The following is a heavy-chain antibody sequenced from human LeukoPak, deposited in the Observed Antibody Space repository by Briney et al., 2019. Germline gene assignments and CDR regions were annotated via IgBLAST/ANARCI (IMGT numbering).Heavy chain of an antibody. J-gene: IGHJ4*02. D-gene: IGHD1-26*01. V-gene: IGHV4-39*01. CDR2: VYYSGSN. CDR3: ARHRGDSMGVDF. CDR1: GGSVSSHNYY. Sequence: SETLSLTCTVSGGSVSSHNYYWGWIRRPPGKGLEWIGSVYYSGSNYYNPSLKSRVAISLDMSKNQFSLKLNSVTAADTAVYYCARHRGDSMGVDFWGQGTPVTVSS.